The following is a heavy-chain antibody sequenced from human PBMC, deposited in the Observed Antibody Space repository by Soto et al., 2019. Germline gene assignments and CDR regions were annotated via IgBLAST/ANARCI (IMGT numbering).Heavy chain of an antibody. J-gene: IGHJ4*02. V-gene: IGHV3-11*01. CDR1: GFTFSDYY. Sequence: GSLRLSCAASGFTFSDYYMSWIRQAPGKGLEWVSYISISGSTIYYADSAKGRFIISRDNAKNSLYLQMNSLRAEDTAVYYCASGSARNCSSTSCDDYWGQGTLVTVS. D-gene: IGHD2-2*01. CDR2: ISISGSTI. CDR3: ASGSARNCSSTSCDDY.